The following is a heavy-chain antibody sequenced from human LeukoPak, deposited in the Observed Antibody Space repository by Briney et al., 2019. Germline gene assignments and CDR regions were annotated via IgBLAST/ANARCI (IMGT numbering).Heavy chain of an antibody. CDR2: ISSSGSTI. Sequence: GGSLRLSCAASGFTFSSYEMNWVRQAPGKGLEWVSYISSSGSTIYYADSVKGRFTISRDNAKNSLYLQMNSLRAEDTAVYYCARDDKSLDYDFWSGYYAGYYYYGMDVWGQGTTVTVSS. D-gene: IGHD3-3*01. J-gene: IGHJ6*02. V-gene: IGHV3-48*03. CDR3: ARDDKSLDYDFWSGYYAGYYYYGMDV. CDR1: GFTFSSYE.